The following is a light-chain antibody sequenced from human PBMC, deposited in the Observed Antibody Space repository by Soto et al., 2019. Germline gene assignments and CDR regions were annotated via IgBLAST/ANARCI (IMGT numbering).Light chain of an antibody. CDR3: QRIYKFLSWT. J-gene: IGKJ1*01. CDR2: ASS. Sequence: DIQITHSPYSLSASLGYIFTITFRSSQIIGSYLNWYRQKPGKAHELLIYASSNLQIEVPSRFRGSGSGTVFTLTISILQPEDFASYDCQRIYKFLSWTFGQGTKVDIK. V-gene: IGKV1-39*01. CDR1: QIIGSY.